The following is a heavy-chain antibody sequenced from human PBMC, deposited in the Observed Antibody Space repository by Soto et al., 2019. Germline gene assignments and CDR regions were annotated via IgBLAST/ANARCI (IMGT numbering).Heavy chain of an antibody. V-gene: IGHV4-39*01. CDR3: ARHEYVSSSYDLLDV. Sequence: SETLSLTCSVSGGSVTNINYFWAWIRQSPGKGLEWIANIYYTGTTFYNPSLRSRVSMTIDASKNRFSLNLSSVTASDTALYYCARHEYVSSSYDLLDVWGRGTMVAVSS. J-gene: IGHJ3*01. CDR2: IYYTGTT. CDR1: GGSVTNINYF. D-gene: IGHD3-22*01.